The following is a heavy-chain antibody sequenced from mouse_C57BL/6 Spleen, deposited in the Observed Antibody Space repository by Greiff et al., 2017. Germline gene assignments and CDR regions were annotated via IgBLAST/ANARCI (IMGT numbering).Heavy chain of an antibody. CDR3: ARRLVGSPVDY. CDR2: IYPGDGDT. Sequence: QVQLQQSGAELVKPGASVKISCKASGYAFSSYWMNWVKQRPGKGLEWIGQIYPGDGDTNYNGKFTGKATLTADKSSSTAYMQLSSLTSEDSAVYVYARRLVGSPVDYWGQGTTLTVSS. V-gene: IGHV1-80*01. CDR1: GYAFSSYW. D-gene: IGHD3-1*01. J-gene: IGHJ2*01.